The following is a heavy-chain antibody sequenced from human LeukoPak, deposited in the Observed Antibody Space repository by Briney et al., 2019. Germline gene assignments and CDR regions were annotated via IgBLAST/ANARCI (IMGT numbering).Heavy chain of an antibody. CDR3: AKDSDIAVAGSDDALDV. CDR1: GFTFSNYG. Sequence: GGSVRLSCAASGFTFSNYGMHWVRQTPGKGLEWVALISFDGSIEYYADSVKGRFTISRDNSKNTLFLQMNSLRPEDTAIFYCAKDSDIAVAGSDDALDVWGQGTMVTVSS. CDR2: ISFDGSIE. D-gene: IGHD6-19*01. V-gene: IGHV3-30*18. J-gene: IGHJ3*01.